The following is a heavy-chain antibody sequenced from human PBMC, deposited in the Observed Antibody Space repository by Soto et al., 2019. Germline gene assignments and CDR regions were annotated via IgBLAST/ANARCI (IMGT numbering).Heavy chain of an antibody. V-gene: IGHV3-23*01. J-gene: IGHJ4*02. CDR3: AKALLGYCSGGSCYADFDY. CDR2: ISGSGGSK. Sequence: EVQLLESGGGLVQPGGSLRLSCAASGFTFSSYAMSWVRQAPGKGLEWVSAISGSGGSKYYADSVKGRFTISRDNSKNTIYLPMQSLRAEDTAVYYCAKALLGYCSGGSCYADFDYCGKGTLVTVSS. CDR1: GFTFSSYA. D-gene: IGHD2-15*01.